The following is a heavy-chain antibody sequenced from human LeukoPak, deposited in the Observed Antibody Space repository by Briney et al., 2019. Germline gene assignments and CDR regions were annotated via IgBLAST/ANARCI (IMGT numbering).Heavy chain of an antibody. CDR1: GFAFSTYW. J-gene: IGHJ4*02. V-gene: IGHV3-7*03. CDR3: ARAVTSTEGY. CDR2: LNQDGSEK. Sequence: GGSLRLSCAASGFAFSTYWMTWVRQAPGKGLEWVASLNQDGSEKYYVDSVKGRFTISRDNAQKSLYLEMKSLSAKDTAVYYCARAVTSTEGYWGQGTLVTVSS.